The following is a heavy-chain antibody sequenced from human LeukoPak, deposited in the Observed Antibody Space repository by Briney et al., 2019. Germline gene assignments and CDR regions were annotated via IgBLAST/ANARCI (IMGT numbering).Heavy chain of an antibody. CDR2: IYYSGST. Sequence: TSETLSLTCAVYGGSFSGYYWSWIRQPPGKGLEWIGYIYYSGSTNYNPSLKSRVTISVDTSKNQFSLKLSSVTAADTAVYYCARRLVDYFDYWGQGTLVTVSS. CDR3: ARRLVDYFDY. J-gene: IGHJ4*02. V-gene: IGHV4-59*08. CDR1: GGSFSGYY. D-gene: IGHD2-2*01.